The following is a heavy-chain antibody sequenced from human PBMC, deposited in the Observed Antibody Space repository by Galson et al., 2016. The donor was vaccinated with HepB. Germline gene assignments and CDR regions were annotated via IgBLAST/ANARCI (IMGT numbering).Heavy chain of an antibody. D-gene: IGHD3-3*01. CDR3: AKSIFRSSLYFED. Sequence: SLRLSCAASGSSFRDFGMHWVRQAPGKGLEWLAFISYDETNKYYADSVKGRFTGSRDNSKNTLYLQMDSLRVEDTAVYYCAKSIFRSSLYFEDWGQGTLVSVSS. V-gene: IGHV3-30*18. CDR1: GSSFRDFG. CDR2: ISYDETNK. J-gene: IGHJ4*02.